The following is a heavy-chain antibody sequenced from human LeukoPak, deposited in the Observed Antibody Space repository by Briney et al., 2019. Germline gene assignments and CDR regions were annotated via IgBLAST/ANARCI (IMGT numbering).Heavy chain of an antibody. V-gene: IGHV3-23*01. CDR3: AKGRYDYGDYAHFQS. D-gene: IGHD4-17*01. J-gene: IGHJ1*01. CDR1: GFIFDNYA. CDR2: ISGSGGRT. Sequence: GGSLRLSCAASGFIFDNYAISWVRQAPGKGLEWVSGISGSGGRTYHADSVKGRFTVSRDNSKNTVYLQMSSLKAEDTALYYCAKGRYDYGDYAHFQSWGQGTLVTVSS.